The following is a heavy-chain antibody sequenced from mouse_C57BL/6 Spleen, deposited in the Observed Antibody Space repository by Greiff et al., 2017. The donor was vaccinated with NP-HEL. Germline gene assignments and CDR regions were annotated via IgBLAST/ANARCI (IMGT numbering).Heavy chain of an antibody. CDR2: ISSGGDYI. V-gene: IGHV5-9-1*02. Sequence: EVMLVESGEGLVKPGGSLKLSCAASGFTFSSYAMSWVRQTPEKRLEWVAYISSGGDYIYYADTVKGRFTISRDNARNTLYLQMSSLKSEDTAMYYCTRGEIYDGYPYAMDYWGQGTSVTVSS. CDR1: GFTFSSYA. J-gene: IGHJ4*01. D-gene: IGHD2-3*01. CDR3: TRGEIYDGYPYAMDY.